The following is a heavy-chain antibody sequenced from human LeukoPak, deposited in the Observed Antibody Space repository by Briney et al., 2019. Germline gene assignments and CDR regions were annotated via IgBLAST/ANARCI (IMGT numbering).Heavy chain of an antibody. CDR1: GFTVSSNY. J-gene: IGHJ3*02. Sequence: PGGSLRLSCAASGFTVSSNYMSWVRQAPGKGLEWVSIIYNDGSTRYADSEKGRFTISRDNSKNTLYLQINSLRAEDTAVYYCARAYCGAACYSDDAFGIWGQGTMVTVSS. CDR3: ARAYCGAACYSDDAFGI. CDR2: IYNDGST. D-gene: IGHD2-21*02. V-gene: IGHV3-66*01.